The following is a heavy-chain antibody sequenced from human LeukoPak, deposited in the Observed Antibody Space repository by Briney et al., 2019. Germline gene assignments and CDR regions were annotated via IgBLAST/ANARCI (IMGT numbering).Heavy chain of an antibody. J-gene: IGHJ5*02. Sequence: SETLSLTCTVSGGSISGYYWSWIRQPPGKRLEWIGYVYDTGATNYNPSLKSRFTISIDTSKNQFSLYMSSVTAADTAVYYCARLPLIATTRGGFDPWGQGTLVTVSS. CDR1: GGSISGYY. CDR2: VYDTGAT. V-gene: IGHV4-59*08. CDR3: ARLPLIATTRGGFDP. D-gene: IGHD1/OR15-1a*01.